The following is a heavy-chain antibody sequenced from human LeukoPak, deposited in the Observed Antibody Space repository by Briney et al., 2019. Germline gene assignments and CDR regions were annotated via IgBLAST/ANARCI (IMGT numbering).Heavy chain of an antibody. CDR3: ARDQHSGYDPIDY. V-gene: IGHV3-48*01. J-gene: IGHJ4*02. CDR1: GFTFSSYS. D-gene: IGHD5-12*01. CDR2: ISSSSSTI. Sequence: PGGSLRLSCAASGFTFSSYSMNWVRQAPGKGLEWVSYISSSSSTIYYADSVKGRFTISRDNAKNSLYLQTNSLRAEDTAVYYCARDQHSGYDPIDYWGQGTLVTVSS.